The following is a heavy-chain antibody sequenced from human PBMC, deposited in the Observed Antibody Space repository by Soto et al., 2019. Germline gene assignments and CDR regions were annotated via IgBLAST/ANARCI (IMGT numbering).Heavy chain of an antibody. D-gene: IGHD2-21*01. V-gene: IGHV3-11*06. J-gene: IGHJ5*02. CDR3: SRGVGGGLFDL. CDR2: ISPKGTYR. Sequence: QVQLVESGGGLVKPGGSLRLSCATSGFTFSDYYMSWIRQAPGKGLEFVSYISPKGTYRPYADSVKGRFTISRDNAKNSLYLQVNSLRAEDTAVYYCSRGVGGGLFDLWGQGTFVTVSS. CDR1: GFTFSDYY.